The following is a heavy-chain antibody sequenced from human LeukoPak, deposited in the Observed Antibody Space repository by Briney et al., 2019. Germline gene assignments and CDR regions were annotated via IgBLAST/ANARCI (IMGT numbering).Heavy chain of an antibody. J-gene: IGHJ6*03. D-gene: IGHD3-10*01. Sequence: SQTLSLTCTVSGGSISSGSYYWSWIRQPAEKGLEWIGRIYTSGSTNYNPSLKSRVTISVDTSKNQFSLKLSSVTAADTAVYYCARTTMVRGTYYMDVWGKGTTVTISS. CDR1: GGSISSGSYY. CDR3: ARTTMVRGTYYMDV. V-gene: IGHV4-61*02. CDR2: IYTSGST.